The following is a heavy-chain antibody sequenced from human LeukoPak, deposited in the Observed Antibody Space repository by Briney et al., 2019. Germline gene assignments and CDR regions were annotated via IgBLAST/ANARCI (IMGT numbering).Heavy chain of an antibody. CDR2: INAGNGNT. CDR3: ARQGSGSWFDY. J-gene: IGHJ4*02. D-gene: IGHD3-10*01. Sequence: ASVKVSCKASGYTFTSYAMHWVRQAPGQRLEWMGWINAGNGNTKYSQKFQGRVTITRDTSASTAYMELSSLRSDDTAVYYCARQGSGSWFDYWGQGTLVTVSS. CDR1: GYTFTSYA. V-gene: IGHV1-3*01.